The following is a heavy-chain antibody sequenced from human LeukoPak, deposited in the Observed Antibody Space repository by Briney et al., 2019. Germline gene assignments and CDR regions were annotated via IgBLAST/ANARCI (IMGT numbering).Heavy chain of an antibody. V-gene: IGHV1-18*01. CDR3: ARNYDSSGYYYISTHLEDWYFDL. CDR1: GYTFTSYG. Sequence: ASLKVSCKASGYTFTSYGISWVRQAPGQGLEWMGWISAYNGNTNYAQKLQGRVTMTTDTSTSTAYMELRSLRSDDTAVYYCARNYDSSGYYYISTHLEDWYFDLWGRGTLVTVSS. D-gene: IGHD3-22*01. J-gene: IGHJ2*01. CDR2: ISAYNGNT.